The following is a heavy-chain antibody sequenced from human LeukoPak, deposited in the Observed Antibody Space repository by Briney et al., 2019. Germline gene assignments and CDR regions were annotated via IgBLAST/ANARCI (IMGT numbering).Heavy chain of an antibody. Sequence: GGSLRLSCAASGFTFSSYSMNWVRQAPGEGLEWVSSISSSSSYIYYADSVKGRFTISRDNAKNSLYLQMNSLRAEDTAVYYCARRIAVAAVSEFDYWGQGTLVTVSS. CDR2: ISSSSSYI. V-gene: IGHV3-21*01. D-gene: IGHD6-19*01. CDR3: ARRIAVAAVSEFDY. CDR1: GFTFSSYS. J-gene: IGHJ4*02.